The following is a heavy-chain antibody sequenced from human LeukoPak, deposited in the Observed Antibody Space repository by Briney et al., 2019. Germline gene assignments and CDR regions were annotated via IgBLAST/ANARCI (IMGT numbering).Heavy chain of an antibody. J-gene: IGHJ6*03. CDR3: ARSIPESYYYYYYMDV. CDR1: GGSISSYY. Sequence: SETLSLTCTVSGGSISSYYWSWIRQPPGKGLEWIGYIYYSGSTNYNPSLKSRVTISVDTSKNQFSLKLSSVTAADTAVYYCARSIPESYYYYYYMDVWGKGTTVTVSS. CDR2: IYYSGST. V-gene: IGHV4-59*01.